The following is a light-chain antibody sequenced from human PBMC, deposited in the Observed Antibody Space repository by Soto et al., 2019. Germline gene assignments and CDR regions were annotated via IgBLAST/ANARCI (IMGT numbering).Light chain of an antibody. CDR1: QTISSW. J-gene: IGKJ1*01. Sequence: DIQLTQPPSTLSASVGDRFTITCRASQTISSWLAWYQQKPGKAPKLLIYKASTLKSGVPSRFSGSGSGTEFTLTISSLQPDDFATYYCQHYNSYSEAFGQGTKVDIK. V-gene: IGKV1-5*03. CDR2: KAS. CDR3: QHYNSYSEA.